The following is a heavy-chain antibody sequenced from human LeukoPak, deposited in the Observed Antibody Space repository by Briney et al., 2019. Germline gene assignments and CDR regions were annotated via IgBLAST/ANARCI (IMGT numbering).Heavy chain of an antibody. CDR3: ARGCLYDFWSGSNFDY. J-gene: IGHJ4*02. CDR2: ISGSGSGSST. D-gene: IGHD3-3*01. Sequence: GGSLRLSCAASGFTFSDNYMTWVRQAPGKGLEWVSTISGSGSGSSTYYADSVKGRFTISRDNSKNTLYLQMNSLRAEDTAVYYCARGCLYDFWSGSNFDYWGQGTLVTVSS. CDR1: GFTFSDNY. V-gene: IGHV3-66*02.